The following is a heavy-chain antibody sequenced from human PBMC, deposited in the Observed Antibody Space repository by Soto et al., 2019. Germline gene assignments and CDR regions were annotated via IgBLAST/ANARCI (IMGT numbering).Heavy chain of an antibody. CDR3: ARVKWELLMDY. CDR2: INAGNGNT. D-gene: IGHD1-26*01. V-gene: IGHV1-3*01. J-gene: IGHJ4*02. CDR1: GYTFTIYA. Sequence: QVQLVQSWAEVKKPGASVKVSCKASGYTFTIYAMHGVRQAPGQRLEWMGWINAGNGNTKYSQKFQGRVTITRDTAASTAYMELSSLRSEDTAVYYCARVKWELLMDYWGQGTLVTVSS.